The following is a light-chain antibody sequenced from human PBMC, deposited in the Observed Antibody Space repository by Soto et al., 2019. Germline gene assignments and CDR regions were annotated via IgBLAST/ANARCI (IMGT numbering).Light chain of an antibody. V-gene: IGKV1-39*01. J-gene: IGKJ1*01. Sequence: DIQMTQSPSSLSASVGDRVTITCRASQSISSYLNWYQQKPGKAPKLLIYAASSLQSGVPSRFSGSGSGTDFTLTXSSLQXEDFATYYCQQSYCTLWTFGQGTKVEIK. CDR1: QSISSY. CDR3: QQSYCTLWT. CDR2: AAS.